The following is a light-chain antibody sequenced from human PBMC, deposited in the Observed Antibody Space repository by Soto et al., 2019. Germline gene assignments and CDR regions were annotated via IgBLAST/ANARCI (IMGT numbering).Light chain of an antibody. V-gene: IGKV1-39*01. CDR1: QTINKY. CDR3: QQSYFTPIT. CDR2: STS. J-gene: IGKJ5*01. Sequence: DIQMTQSPSSLAASVGDRVTITCRASQTINKYLNWYQQTSGKAPKLLIYSTSRLGGGVPSRFSGSGSGTDFTLTINSLQPEDFATYYCQQSYFTPITFGQGTRLEI.